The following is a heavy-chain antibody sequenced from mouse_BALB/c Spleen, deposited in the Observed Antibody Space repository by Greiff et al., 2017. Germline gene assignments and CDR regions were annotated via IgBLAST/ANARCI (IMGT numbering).Heavy chain of an antibody. J-gene: IGHJ2*01. CDR3: ARGLRRRGYCLDD. V-gene: IGHV1S29*02. D-gene: IGHD2-2*01. CDR2: IYPYNGGT. CDR1: GYTFTDYN. Sequence: EVQLQQSGPELVKPGASVKISCKASGYTFTDYNMHWVKQSHGKSLEWIGYIYPYNGGTGYNQKFKSKATLTVDNSSSTAYMELRSLTSEDSAVYYCARGLRRRGYCLDDWGQGTTLTGSS.